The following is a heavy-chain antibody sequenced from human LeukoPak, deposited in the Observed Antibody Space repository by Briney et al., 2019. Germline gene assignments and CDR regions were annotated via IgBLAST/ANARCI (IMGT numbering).Heavy chain of an antibody. Sequence: GGSLRLSCAASGFTFSSYGMHWVRRAPGKGLEWVAVISYDGSNKYYADSVKGRFTISRDNSKNTLYLQMNSLRAEDTAVYYCAKDLRVSIVGATYFDYWGQGTLVTVSS. CDR1: GFTFSSYG. D-gene: IGHD1-26*01. V-gene: IGHV3-30*18. CDR3: AKDLRVSIVGATYFDY. J-gene: IGHJ4*02. CDR2: ISYDGSNK.